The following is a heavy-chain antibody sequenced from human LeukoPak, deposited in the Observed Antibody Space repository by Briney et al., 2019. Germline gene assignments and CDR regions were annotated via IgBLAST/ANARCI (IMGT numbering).Heavy chain of an antibody. J-gene: IGHJ4*02. Sequence: GGSLRLSCAASGVTVGNNYMIWVHQAPGKGLEWVSRIYSGGATNYADSVKGRFTISRDSSKNTLFLQLNSLRAEDTAVYYCARDPSAVALGTYGWGQGTLVTVSS. CDR2: IYSGGAT. V-gene: IGHV3-66*01. CDR1: GVTVGNNY. CDR3: ARDPSAVALGTYG. D-gene: IGHD6-13*01.